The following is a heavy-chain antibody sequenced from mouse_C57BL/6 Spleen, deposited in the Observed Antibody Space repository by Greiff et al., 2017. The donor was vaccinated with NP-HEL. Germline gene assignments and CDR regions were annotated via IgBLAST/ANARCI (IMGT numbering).Heavy chain of an antibody. V-gene: IGHV1-69*01. CDR3: ARSGTTVKDFDV. D-gene: IGHD1-1*01. J-gene: IGHJ1*03. Sequence: VQLQQSGAELVMPGASVKLSCKASGYTFTSYWMHWVKQRPGQGLEWIGEIDPSDSYTNYNQKFKGKSTLTVDKSSSTAYMQLSSLTSEDSAVYYCARSGTTVKDFDVWGTGTTVTVSS. CDR1: GYTFTSYW. CDR2: IDPSDSYT.